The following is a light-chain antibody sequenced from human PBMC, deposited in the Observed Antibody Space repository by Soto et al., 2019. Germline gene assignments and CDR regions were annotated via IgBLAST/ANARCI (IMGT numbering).Light chain of an antibody. V-gene: IGKV1-9*01. CDR3: QQLNSYPLIT. CDR1: QGISSY. Sequence: IKLYQSPSSLSASVGDRVTITCRASQGISSYLAWYQQKPGKAPKLLIYAASTLQSGVPSRFSGSGSGTDFTLTISSLQPEDFATYYCQQLNSYPLITFGQGTLLAVK. J-gene: IGKJ5*01. CDR2: AAS.